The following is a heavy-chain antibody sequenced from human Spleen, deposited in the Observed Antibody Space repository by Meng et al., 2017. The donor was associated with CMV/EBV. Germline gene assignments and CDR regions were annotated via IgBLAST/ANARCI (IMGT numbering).Heavy chain of an antibody. J-gene: IGHJ6*02. CDR3: AALGYCSSTSCYSADYYYYYGMDV. CDR1: GFTFTSSA. CDR2: IVVGSGNT. D-gene: IGHD2-2*01. Sequence: SVKVSCKAYGFTFTSSAVQWVRQARGQRLEWIGWIVVGSGNTNYAQKFQERVTITRDMSTSTAYMELSSLRSEDTAVYYCAALGYCSSTSCYSADYYYYYGMDVWGQGTTVTVSS. V-gene: IGHV1-58*01.